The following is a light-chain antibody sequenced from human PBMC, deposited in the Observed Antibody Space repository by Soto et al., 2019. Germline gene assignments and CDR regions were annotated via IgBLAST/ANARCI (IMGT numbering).Light chain of an antibody. Sequence: EVVLTQSPGTLALSPGERATLSCRASQSVSNNYLAWYQQKPGQAPRLLIFGSSDSATGVPERFSGSGSGTDFTLTISRLEPEDFAVYYCQQYGSSLPYTFGQGTKLEI. CDR3: QQYGSSLPYT. V-gene: IGKV3-20*01. CDR2: GSS. CDR1: QSVSNNY. J-gene: IGKJ2*01.